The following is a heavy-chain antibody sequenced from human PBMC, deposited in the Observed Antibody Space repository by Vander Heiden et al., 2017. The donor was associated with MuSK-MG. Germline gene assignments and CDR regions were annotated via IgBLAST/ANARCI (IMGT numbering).Heavy chain of an antibody. V-gene: IGHV3-23*01. Sequence: EVHVLESGGGLVQPGGSRRLSCAASGFIFSRRAMNWVRQAPGKGLNWVSGISGSGDKTNYGDSVKGRFTISRDNSKNTLYLQLNSLRAEDTAVYYCAKVAYDFWSGHRSYYYMDVWGKGTTVTVSS. CDR2: ISGSGDKT. D-gene: IGHD3-3*01. CDR1: GFIFSRRA. CDR3: AKVAYDFWSGHRSYYYMDV. J-gene: IGHJ6*03.